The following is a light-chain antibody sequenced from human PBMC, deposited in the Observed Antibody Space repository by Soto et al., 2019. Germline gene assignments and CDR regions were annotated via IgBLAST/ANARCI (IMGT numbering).Light chain of an antibody. J-gene: IGLJ2*01. CDR1: SSDVGGYNY. Sequence: QSALTQPASVSGSPGQSITISCTGTSSDVGGYNYVSWYQQHPGKAPKLMISEVSNRPSGASNRFSGSKSGNTASLTISGLQAEDEADYYCSSYTSSSTLVFGGGTKLTVL. V-gene: IGLV2-14*01. CDR2: EVS. CDR3: SSYTSSSTLV.